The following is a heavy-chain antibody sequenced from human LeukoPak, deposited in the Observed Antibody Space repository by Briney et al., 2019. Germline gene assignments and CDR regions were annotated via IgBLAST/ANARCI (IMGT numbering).Heavy chain of an antibody. CDR2: IIPIFGTA. CDR3: ARGDDMVRGKDNWFDP. Sequence: GASVKVSCKASGGTFSSYAISWVRQAPGQGLEWMGRIIPIFGTANYAQKFQGRVTITTDESTSTAYMELSSLRSEGTAVYYCARGDDMVRGKDNWFDPWGQGTLVTVSS. D-gene: IGHD3-10*01. V-gene: IGHV1-69*05. J-gene: IGHJ5*02. CDR1: GGTFSSYA.